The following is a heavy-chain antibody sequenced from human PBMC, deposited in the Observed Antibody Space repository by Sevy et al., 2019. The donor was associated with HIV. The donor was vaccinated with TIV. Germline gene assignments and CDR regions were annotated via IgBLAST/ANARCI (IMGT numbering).Heavy chain of an antibody. CDR1: GFTFSNAW. Sequence: GGSLRLSCAASGFTFSNAWMSWVRQAPGKGLEWVGRIKSKTDGGTTDYAAPVKGRFTISRDDSKNTLYLQMNSLKTEDTAVYYCTTLVKVYYESSGYYFGSDFDYWGQGTLVTVSS. V-gene: IGHV3-15*01. CDR2: IKSKTDGGTT. D-gene: IGHD3-22*01. CDR3: TTLVKVYYESSGYYFGSDFDY. J-gene: IGHJ4*02.